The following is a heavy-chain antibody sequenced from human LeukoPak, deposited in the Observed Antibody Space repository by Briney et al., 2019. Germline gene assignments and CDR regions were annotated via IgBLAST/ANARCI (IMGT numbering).Heavy chain of an antibody. D-gene: IGHD2-8*02. CDR3: ATYRQVLLPFES. J-gene: IGHJ4*02. Sequence: GGSLRLSCVASGFTFSSYWMHWVRQGPGKGLVWVSRIISDGSSATYADSVKGRFTVSRDNTKNTMYLQMNSLRAEDTAIYYCATYRQVLLPFESWGQGTLVTVSS. CDR2: IISDGSSA. CDR1: GFTFSSYW. V-gene: IGHV3-74*01.